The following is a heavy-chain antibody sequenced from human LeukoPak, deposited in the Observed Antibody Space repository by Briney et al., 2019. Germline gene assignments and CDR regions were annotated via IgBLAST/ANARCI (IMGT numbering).Heavy chain of an antibody. D-gene: IGHD3-10*01. V-gene: IGHV3-15*01. J-gene: IGHJ4*02. CDR2: IKSKTDGGTT. CDR1: GFTFSSYS. CDR3: TTSYYGSETNFDY. Sequence: GGSLRLSCAASGFTFSSYSMNWVRQAPGKGLEWVGRIKSKTDGGTTDYAAPVKGRFTISRDDSKNTLYLQMNSLKTEDTAVCYCTTSYYGSETNFDYWGQGTLVTVSS.